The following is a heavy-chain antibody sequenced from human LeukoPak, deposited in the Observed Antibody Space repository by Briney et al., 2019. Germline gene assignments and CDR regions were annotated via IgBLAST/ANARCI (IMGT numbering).Heavy chain of an antibody. V-gene: IGHV7-4-1*02. CDR1: GYTFTSYA. J-gene: IGHJ6*03. CDR2: INTNTGNP. Sequence: EASVKVSCKASGYTFTSYAMNWVRQAPGQGLEWMGWINTNTGNPTYAQGFTGRFVFSLDTSVSTAYLQISSLKAEDTAVYYCARNHPGGGWITMVRGVMSYYYMDVWGKGTTVTVSS. CDR3: ARNHPGGGWITMVRGVMSYYYMDV. D-gene: IGHD3-10*01.